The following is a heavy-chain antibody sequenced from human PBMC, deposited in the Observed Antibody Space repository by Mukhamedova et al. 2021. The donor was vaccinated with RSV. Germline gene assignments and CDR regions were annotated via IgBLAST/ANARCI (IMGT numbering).Heavy chain of an antibody. J-gene: IGHJ4*02. CDR3: ARDSLTGSFGY. V-gene: IGHV3-30*15. Sequence: DSVKGRCTISRDNSKSTLYLQMSSLRPDDTAVYFCARDSLTGSFGYWGQGTLVTVS. D-gene: IGHD1-14*01.